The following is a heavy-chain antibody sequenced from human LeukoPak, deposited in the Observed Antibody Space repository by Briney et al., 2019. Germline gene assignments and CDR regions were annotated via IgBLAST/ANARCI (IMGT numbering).Heavy chain of an antibody. CDR1: GYTFTGDY. Sequence: ASVKVSCKAAGYTFTGDYMHWVRQAPGQGLEWMGWINPNSGGTNYAQKFQGRVTMTRDTSISTAYMELSRLRSDDTAVYYCAREPRRGHWFDPWGQGTLVTVSS. CDR2: INPNSGGT. V-gene: IGHV1-2*02. J-gene: IGHJ5*02. CDR3: AREPRRGHWFDP.